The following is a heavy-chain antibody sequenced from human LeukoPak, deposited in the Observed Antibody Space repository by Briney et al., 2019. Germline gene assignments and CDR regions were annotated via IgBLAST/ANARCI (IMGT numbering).Heavy chain of an antibody. CDR1: GGSISSYY. D-gene: IGHD3-9*01. V-gene: IGHV4-59*01. Sequence: SETLSLTCTVSGGSISSYYWSWIRQPPGKGLEWIGYTYYSGSTNYNPSLKSRVTISVDTSKNQFSLKLSSVTAAGTAVYYCARFRRNYDILTGYYTSYYMDVWGKGTTVTVSS. CDR2: TYYSGST. J-gene: IGHJ6*03. CDR3: ARFRRNYDILTGYYTSYYMDV.